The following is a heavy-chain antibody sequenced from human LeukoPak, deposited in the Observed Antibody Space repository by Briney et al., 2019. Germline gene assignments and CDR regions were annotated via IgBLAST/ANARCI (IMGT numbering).Heavy chain of an antibody. CDR1: GFTLSSYA. Sequence: GGSLRLSCAASGFTLSSYAMSWVRQAPGKGLEWVSGISGSGPYTFYTDSVKGRFTISRDSSKNTLYLQMNSLRAEDTALYYCAKHGYCSGISCFFDFWGQGTLVTVSS. CDR2: ISGSGPYT. CDR3: AKHGYCSGISCFFDF. J-gene: IGHJ4*02. V-gene: IGHV3-23*01. D-gene: IGHD2-2*03.